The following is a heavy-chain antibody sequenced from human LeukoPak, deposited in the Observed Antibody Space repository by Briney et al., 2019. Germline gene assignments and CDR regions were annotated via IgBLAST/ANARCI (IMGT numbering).Heavy chain of an antibody. CDR2: ISSSSSTI. CDR3: ARDQRFLEHLYYYYMDV. D-gene: IGHD3-3*01. Sequence: PGGSLRLSCAASGFTFSSYWMHWARQAPGKGLEWVSYISSSSSTIYYADSVKGRFTISRDNAKNSLYLQMNSLRAEDTAVYYCARDQRFLEHLYYYYMDVWGKGTTVTVSS. CDR1: GFTFSSYW. J-gene: IGHJ6*03. V-gene: IGHV3-48*04.